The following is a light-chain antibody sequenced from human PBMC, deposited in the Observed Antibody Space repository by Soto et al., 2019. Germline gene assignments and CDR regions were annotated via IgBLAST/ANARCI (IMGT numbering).Light chain of an antibody. Sequence: QSVLTQPPSVSAAPGQKVTIACSGSSSNIGDNHVSWYQQLPRSAPKLLIYDSDKGPSGIPDRFSGSRSGTSATLGITGLQAGDEAYYYCGTWEGGFVFGGGTKVTVL. J-gene: IGLJ2*01. V-gene: IGLV1-51*01. CDR1: SSNIGDNH. CDR3: GTWEGGFV. CDR2: DSD.